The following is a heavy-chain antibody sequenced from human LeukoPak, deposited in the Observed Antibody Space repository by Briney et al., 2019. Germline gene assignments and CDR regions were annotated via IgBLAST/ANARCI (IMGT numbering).Heavy chain of an antibody. D-gene: IGHD6-25*01. J-gene: IGHJ4*02. V-gene: IGHV3-48*01. Sequence: GGSLRLACAAPGLTFSSLSINWVRQAPGRGRGWVSHIISSSGTTYYADSVKGRFTISRDDAKNSLYLQMNSLRGEDTAVYYCASWAGTTAGFSGPFDFWGQGTLVTVSS. CDR1: GLTFSSLS. CDR3: ASWAGTTAGFSGPFDF. CDR2: IISSSGTT.